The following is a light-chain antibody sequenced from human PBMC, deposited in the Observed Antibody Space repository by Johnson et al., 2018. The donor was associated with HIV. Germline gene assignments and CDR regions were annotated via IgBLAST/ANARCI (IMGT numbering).Light chain of an antibody. Sequence: QSVLTQPPSVSAAPGQKVTISCSGSSSNIGNNYVSWYQQLPGTAPKVLIYDNSKRPSGIPDRFSGSKSGTSATLVITGLQTGDEADYYCGTWDSSLSTYVFGSGTKVTVL. CDR3: GTWDSSLSTYV. CDR1: SSNIGNNY. CDR2: DNS. V-gene: IGLV1-51*01. J-gene: IGLJ1*01.